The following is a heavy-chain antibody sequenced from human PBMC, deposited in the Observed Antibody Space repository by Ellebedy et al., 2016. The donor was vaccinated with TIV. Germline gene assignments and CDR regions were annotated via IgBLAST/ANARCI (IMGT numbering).Heavy chain of an antibody. CDR3: ARYCSGGSCYSHAFDI. CDR2: ISPTGNII. J-gene: IGHJ3*02. D-gene: IGHD2-15*01. Sequence: GESLKISCVASGFTFTDSYMSWLRQAPGKGLEWVSYISPTGNIIYYADSVKGRFTISRDNAKNSLYLQMNSLRAEDTAVYYCARYCSGGSCYSHAFDIWGQGTMVTVSS. V-gene: IGHV3-11*01. CDR1: GFTFTDSY.